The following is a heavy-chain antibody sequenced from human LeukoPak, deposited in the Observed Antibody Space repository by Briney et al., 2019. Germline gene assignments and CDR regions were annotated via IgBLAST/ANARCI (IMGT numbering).Heavy chain of an antibody. D-gene: IGHD3-22*01. Sequence: ESGPTLVNPTQTLTLTCSFSGFSLSTSGMSVGWIRQPPGKALEWLALIYWDDDKRYSPSLKSRLTITKDTSENQVVLTMTNMDPVDTATYYCAHAGYYYDRDGTPTPFTFDYWGQGTLVTVSS. J-gene: IGHJ4*02. CDR2: IYWDDDK. CDR3: AHAGYYYDRDGTPTPFTFDY. V-gene: IGHV2-5*02. CDR1: GFSLSTSGMS.